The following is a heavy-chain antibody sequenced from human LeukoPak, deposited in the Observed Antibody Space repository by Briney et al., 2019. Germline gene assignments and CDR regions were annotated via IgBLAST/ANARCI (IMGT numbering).Heavy chain of an antibody. CDR1: GYTFTSYD. V-gene: IGHV1-8*01. J-gene: IGHJ4*02. Sequence: ASVKVSCKASGYTFTSYDINWVRQATGQGLEWMGWMNPNSGNTGSAQKFQGRVTMTRNTSISTAYMELSSLRSEDTAVYYCATVKGYYYDSSGYYYLNYWGQGTLVTVSS. CDR2: MNPNSGNT. CDR3: ATVKGYYYDSSGYYYLNY. D-gene: IGHD3-22*01.